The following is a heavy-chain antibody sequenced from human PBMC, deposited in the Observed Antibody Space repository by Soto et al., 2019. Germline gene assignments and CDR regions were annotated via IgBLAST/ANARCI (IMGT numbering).Heavy chain of an antibody. V-gene: IGHV3-21*01. J-gene: IGHJ6*03. CDR3: ATYDHYYYYYMDV. D-gene: IGHD5-12*01. CDR1: GFTFSSYS. Sequence: GGSLRLSCAASGFTFSSYSMNWVRQAPGKGLEWVSSISSSSSYIYYADSVKGRFTISRDNAKNSLYLQMNSLRAEDTAVYYCATYDHYYYYYMDVWGKGTTVTVSS. CDR2: ISSSSSYI.